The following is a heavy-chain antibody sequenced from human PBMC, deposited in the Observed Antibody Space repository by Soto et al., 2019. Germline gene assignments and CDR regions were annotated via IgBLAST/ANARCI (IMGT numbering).Heavy chain of an antibody. J-gene: IGHJ6*02. V-gene: IGHV3-11*06. CDR1: GFTFSDYY. CDR2: ISSSSSYT. Sequence: QVQLVESGGGLVKPGGSLRLSCAASGFTFSDYYMSWIRQAPGKGLEWVSYISSSSSYTNYADSVKGRFTISRDNAKNSLYLQMNSLRAEDTAVYYCARYSYGYDYYYYGMDVRGPGNTVTVSS. D-gene: IGHD5-18*01. CDR3: ARYSYGYDYYYYGMDV.